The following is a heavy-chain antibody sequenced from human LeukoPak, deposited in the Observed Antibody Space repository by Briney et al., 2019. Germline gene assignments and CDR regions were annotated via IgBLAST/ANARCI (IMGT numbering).Heavy chain of an antibody. CDR2: IWYDGSNK. Sequence: PGRSLRLSCAASGFTFSSYGMNWVRQAPGKGLEWVAVIWYDGSNKYYADSVKGRFTISRDNSKNTLYLQMNSLRAEDTAVYYCAKDTDAYGGDMDVWGKGTTVTVSS. CDR1: GFTFSSYG. CDR3: AKDTDAYGGDMDV. J-gene: IGHJ6*03. D-gene: IGHD3-16*01. V-gene: IGHV3-33*06.